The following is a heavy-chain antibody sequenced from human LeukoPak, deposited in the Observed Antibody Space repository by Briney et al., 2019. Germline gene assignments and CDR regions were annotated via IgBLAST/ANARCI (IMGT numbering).Heavy chain of an antibody. CDR2: ISGSGGST. CDR1: GFTFSSYA. D-gene: IGHD2-2*01. J-gene: IGHJ3*02. CDR3: AKDRSIVVVPAAPTDAFDI. V-gene: IGHV3-23*01. Sequence: PGGSLRLSCAASGFTFSSYAMSWVRQAPGKGLEWVSAISGSGGSTYYADSVKGRFTISRDNSKNTLYLQMNSLRAEDTAVYYCAKDRSIVVVPAAPTDAFDIWGQGTMVTVSS.